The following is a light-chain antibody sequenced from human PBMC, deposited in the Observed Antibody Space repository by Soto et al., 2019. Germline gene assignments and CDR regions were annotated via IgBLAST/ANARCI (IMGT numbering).Light chain of an antibody. Sequence: EIVLTQSPGTLSLSPGERATLSCRASQSVSSSYLAWYQQKPGQAPRLLIYGASSRATGIPDRFSGSGSGTYFTLSISRLDPADFAVYYCHQYGSSSFTFGRGHKVDIK. V-gene: IGKV3-20*01. CDR3: HQYGSSSFT. J-gene: IGKJ3*01. CDR2: GAS. CDR1: QSVSSSY.